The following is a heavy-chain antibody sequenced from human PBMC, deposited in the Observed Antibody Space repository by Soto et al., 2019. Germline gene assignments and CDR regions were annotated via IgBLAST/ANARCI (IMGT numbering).Heavy chain of an antibody. D-gene: IGHD6-19*01. CDR1: GYTFTSYY. CDR2: INPSGGST. J-gene: IGHJ4*01. CDR3: ARAVHTGSIAVAGRFATFDY. Sequence: ASVKVSCKASGYTFTSYYMHWVRQAPGQGLEWMGIINPSGGSTSYAQKFQGRVTMTRDTSTSTVYMELSSLRSEDTAVYYCARAVHTGSIAVAGRFATFDYWGPGPLST. V-gene: IGHV1-46*01.